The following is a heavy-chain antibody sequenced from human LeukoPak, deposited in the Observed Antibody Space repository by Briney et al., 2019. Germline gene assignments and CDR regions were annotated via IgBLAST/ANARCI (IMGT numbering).Heavy chain of an antibody. V-gene: IGHV4-39*01. CDR2: IYYSGST. CDR1: GGSISSSSYY. D-gene: IGHD3-10*01. CDR3: ARGLDYYGSGSYLVFDY. Sequence: SETLSLTCTVSGGSISSSSYYWGWIRQPPGKGLEWIGSIYYSGSTYYNPSLKSRVTISVDTSKNQFSLKLSSVTAADTAVYYCARGLDYYGSGSYLVFDYWGQGTLVTVSP. J-gene: IGHJ4*02.